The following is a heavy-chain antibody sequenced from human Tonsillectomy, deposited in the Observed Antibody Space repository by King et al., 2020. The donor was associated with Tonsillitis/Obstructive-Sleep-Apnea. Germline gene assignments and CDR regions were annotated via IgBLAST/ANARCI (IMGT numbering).Heavy chain of an antibody. J-gene: IGHJ4*02. Sequence: QLVQSGAEVKKPGASVKVSCKASGYTFTSYYMHWVRQAPGQGLEWMGMINPRGGSTSYAQKFQGRVTMTRDTSTSTVYMELSSLRSEDTAVFYYARAAGGETAMITQYWGQGSLVTVSS. V-gene: IGHV1-46*01. CDR3: ARAAGGETAMITQY. D-gene: IGHD5-18*01. CDR2: INPRGGST. CDR1: GYTFTSYY.